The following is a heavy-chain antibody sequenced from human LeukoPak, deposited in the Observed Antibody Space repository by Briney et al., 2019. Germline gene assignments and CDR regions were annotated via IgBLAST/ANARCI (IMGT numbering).Heavy chain of an antibody. D-gene: IGHD3-22*01. CDR3: ARDRYYYDSSGYELHAFDI. CDR2: IYYSGST. J-gene: IGHJ3*02. CDR1: GGSISSDY. Sequence: SETLSLTCTVSGGSISSDYWSWIRQPPGKGLEWIGYIYYSGSTNYNPSLKSRVTISVDTSKNQFSLKLSSVTAADTAVYYCARDRYYYDSSGYELHAFDIWGQGTMATVSS. V-gene: IGHV4-59*12.